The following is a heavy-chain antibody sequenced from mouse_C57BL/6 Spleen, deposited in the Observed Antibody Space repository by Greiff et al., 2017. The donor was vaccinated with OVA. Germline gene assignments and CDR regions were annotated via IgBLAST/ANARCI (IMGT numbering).Heavy chain of an antibody. J-gene: IGHJ3*01. CDR2: INPSSGYT. V-gene: IGHV1-7*01. CDR1: GYTFTSYW. CDR3: ARDSSGRGAWFAY. D-gene: IGHD3-2*02. Sequence: VQLQQSGAELAKPGASVKLSCKASGYTFTSYWMHWVKQRPGQGLEWIGYINPSSGYTKYNQKFKDKATLTADKSSSTAYMQLSSLTYEDSAVYYCARDSSGRGAWFAYWGQGTLVTVSA.